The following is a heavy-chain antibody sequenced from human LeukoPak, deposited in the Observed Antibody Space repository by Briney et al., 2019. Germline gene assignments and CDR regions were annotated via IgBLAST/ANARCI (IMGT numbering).Heavy chain of an antibody. CDR2: ISGSSSYI. CDR3: ARDMSEYYNSSGYRVF. J-gene: IGHJ4*02. CDR1: GFIFSSYS. Sequence: GGSLRLSCAASGFIFSSYSMNWVRQAPGKGLEWVSSISGSSSYIYYADSVKGRFTISRDNAKKSLYLQMNSLRAEGTAVYYCARDMSEYYNSSGYRVFWGQGTLVTVSS. V-gene: IGHV3-21*01. D-gene: IGHD3-22*01.